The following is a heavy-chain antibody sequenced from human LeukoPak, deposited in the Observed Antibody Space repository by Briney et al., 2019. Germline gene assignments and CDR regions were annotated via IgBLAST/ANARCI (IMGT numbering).Heavy chain of an antibody. J-gene: IGHJ5*02. CDR2: INPNSGGT. D-gene: IGHD2-15*01. V-gene: IGHV1-2*02. Sequence: ASVKVSCKASGYTSTGYYMHWVRQAPGQGLEWMGWINPNSGGTNYAQKFQGRVTMTRDTSISTAYMELSRLRSDDTAVYYCARDTVVVVAATALSLSWFDPWGQGTLVTVSS. CDR1: GYTSTGYY. CDR3: ARDTVVVVAATALSLSWFDP.